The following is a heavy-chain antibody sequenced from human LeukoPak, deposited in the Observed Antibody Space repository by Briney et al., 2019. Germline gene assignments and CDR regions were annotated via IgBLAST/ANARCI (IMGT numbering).Heavy chain of an antibody. V-gene: IGHV4-34*01. D-gene: IGHD2-15*01. CDR2: INHSGST. CDR1: GGSFSGYY. J-gene: IGHJ6*03. CDR3: ARHSGYCSGGSCYRYYYYMDV. Sequence: SETLSLTCAVYGGSFSGYYWSWIRQSPGKGLEWIGEINHSGSTNYNPSLKSRVTISVDTSKNQFSLKLSSVTAADTAVYYCARHSGYCSGGSCYRYYYYMDVWGKGTTVTISS.